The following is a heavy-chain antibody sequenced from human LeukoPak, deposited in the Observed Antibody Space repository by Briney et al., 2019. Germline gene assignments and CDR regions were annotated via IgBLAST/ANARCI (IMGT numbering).Heavy chain of an antibody. Sequence: GGSLRLSCAASGFTFSNFWMYWVRQAPGKGLVWVSRIHSDGSRITYADSVKGRFTISGDNAKNTLYLQMNNLRAEDTAVYFCARGIVIIPAGVTDYWGQGTLVTVSS. CDR2: IHSDGSRI. V-gene: IGHV3-74*01. CDR1: GFTFSNFW. CDR3: ARGIVIIPAGVTDY. D-gene: IGHD2-2*01. J-gene: IGHJ4*02.